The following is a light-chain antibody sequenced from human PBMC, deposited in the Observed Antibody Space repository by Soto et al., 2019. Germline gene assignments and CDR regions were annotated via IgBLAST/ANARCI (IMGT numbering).Light chain of an antibody. CDR3: QQYGSSPLT. V-gene: IGKV3-20*01. Sequence: EIVLTQSPGTLSLSPGERATLSCRASQSVSSSYLAWYQQKPGQAPRLLIYGASNWATGVPDRFSGSGSGTDFTLTISRLDPEDFAVYYCQQYGSSPLTFGPGTKVDIK. CDR2: GAS. J-gene: IGKJ3*01. CDR1: QSVSSSY.